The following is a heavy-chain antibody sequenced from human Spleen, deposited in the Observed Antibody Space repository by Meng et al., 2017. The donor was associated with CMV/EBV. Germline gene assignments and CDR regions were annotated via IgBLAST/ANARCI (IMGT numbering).Heavy chain of an antibody. Sequence: FYFSSCGMNWVRQAPGKGLEWVAVIWYDGSNKYYADSVKGRFTISRDNSKNTLYLQMNSLRPDDTAVYFCARDLRPGHLLYENWFDPWGQGTLVTVSS. J-gene: IGHJ5*02. CDR3: ARDLRPGHLLYENWFDP. D-gene: IGHD3-10*01. CDR1: FYFSSCG. V-gene: IGHV3-33*01. CDR2: IWYDGSNK.